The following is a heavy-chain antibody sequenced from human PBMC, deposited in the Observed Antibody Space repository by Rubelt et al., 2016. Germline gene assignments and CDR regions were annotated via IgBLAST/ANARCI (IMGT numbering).Heavy chain of an antibody. V-gene: IGHV3-48*03. D-gene: IGHD5-12*01. CDR2: ISSSGSTI. Sequence: EVQLVESGGGLVQPGGSLRLSRAASGFTFSSYEMNWVRQAPGKGLEWVSYISSSGSTIYYADSVKGRCTISRDNAKNSLYLQMNSRRAEDTAVYYCARSDIVATITDYWGQGTLVTVSS. CDR1: GFTFSSYE. CDR3: ARSDIVATITDY. J-gene: IGHJ4*02.